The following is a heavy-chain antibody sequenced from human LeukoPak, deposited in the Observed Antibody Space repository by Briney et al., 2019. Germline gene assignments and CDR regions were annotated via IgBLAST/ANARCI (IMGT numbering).Heavy chain of an antibody. Sequence: GGSLRLSCAGSGFTFSSYSMNWVRQATGKGLEWVSSIYARNTYIYYTDSLKGRFTISRDDAKNSLYLQMNSLRAEDTAVYYCARVSRIAYSSSWSLDFWGQGTLVTVSS. D-gene: IGHD6-13*01. CDR2: IYARNTYI. J-gene: IGHJ4*02. V-gene: IGHV3-21*01. CDR3: ARVSRIAYSSSWSLDF. CDR1: GFTFSSYS.